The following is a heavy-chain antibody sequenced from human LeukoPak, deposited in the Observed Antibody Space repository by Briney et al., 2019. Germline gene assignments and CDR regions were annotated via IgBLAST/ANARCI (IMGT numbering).Heavy chain of an antibody. CDR2: IIPIFGTA. D-gene: IGHD3-22*01. Sequence: SVKVSCKASGYTFTGYYMHWVRQAPGQGLEWVGRIIPIFGTANYAQKFQGRVTITTDESTSTAYMELSSLRSEDTAVYYCARESRYYDSSGDFDYWGQGTLVTVSS. CDR3: ARESRYYDSSGDFDY. CDR1: GYTFTGYY. V-gene: IGHV1-69*05. J-gene: IGHJ4*02.